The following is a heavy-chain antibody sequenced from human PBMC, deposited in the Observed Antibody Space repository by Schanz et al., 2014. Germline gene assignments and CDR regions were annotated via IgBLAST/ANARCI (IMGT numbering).Heavy chain of an antibody. D-gene: IGHD5-12*01. V-gene: IGHV3-7*01. CDR3: ARDGYNAYDLKRGDY. CDR1: GFKFSIYA. CDR2: IKQDGSEK. Sequence: VQLVDSGGGVVQPGRSLRLSCAASGFKFSIYAMHWVRQAPGKGLEWVANIKQDGSEKYYVDSVQGRFTISRDNAKNSLYLQMNSLRAEDTAVYYCARDGYNAYDLKRGDYWGQGTQVAVSS. J-gene: IGHJ4*02.